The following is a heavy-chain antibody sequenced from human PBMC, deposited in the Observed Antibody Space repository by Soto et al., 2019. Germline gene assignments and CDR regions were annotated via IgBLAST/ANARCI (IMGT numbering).Heavy chain of an antibody. J-gene: IGHJ4*02. CDR3: ARVTVENYFDY. CDR2: ISYDGSNK. D-gene: IGHD4-17*01. V-gene: IGHV3-30-3*01. CDR1: EVTSSSYA. Sequence: LRVSCGAAEVTSSSYAMHCVRQAPGKGLEWVAVISYDGSNKYYADSVKGRFTISRDNSKNTLYLQMNSLRAEDTAVYYCARVTVENYFDYWGQGTLVTVSS.